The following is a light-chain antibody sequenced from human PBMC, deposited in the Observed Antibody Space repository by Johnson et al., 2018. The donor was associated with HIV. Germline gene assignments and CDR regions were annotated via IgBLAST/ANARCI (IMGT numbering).Light chain of an antibody. CDR3: GTWDSSLCRV. CDR1: SSTIGNNY. CDR2: DNN. Sequence: QSVLTQPPSVSAAPGQTVTISCSASSSTIGNNYVSWYHQPPGTAPKLLIFDNNKPPSGTPDRFSRSKSSTSTTLGTTTLQTGDDDDYYYGTWDSSLCRVFGTGTKVTVL. J-gene: IGLJ1*01. V-gene: IGLV1-51*01.